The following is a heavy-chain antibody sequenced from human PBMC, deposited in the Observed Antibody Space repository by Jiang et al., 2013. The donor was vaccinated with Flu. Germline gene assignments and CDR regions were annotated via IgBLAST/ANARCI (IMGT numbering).Heavy chain of an antibody. J-gene: IGHJ4*02. CDR2: INHSGTT. D-gene: IGHD3-9*01. CDR3: ARARRQTGYFDY. Sequence: LLKPSETLSLICAVYGGSFGGYFWNWIRQPPGKGLEWIGEINHSGTTKYNLSLKSRVTISADTSNNQLSLKLTSLTAADTAIYFCARARRQTGYFDYWGQGSLVTVSS. V-gene: IGHV4-34*01. CDR1: GGSFGGYF.